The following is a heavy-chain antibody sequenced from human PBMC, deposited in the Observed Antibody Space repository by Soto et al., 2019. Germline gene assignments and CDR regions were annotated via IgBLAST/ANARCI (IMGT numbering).Heavy chain of an antibody. Sequence: SQTLSLTCAISGDSVSSNSAAWNWIRQSPSRGLEWLGRTYYRSKWYNDYAVTVKSRITINPDTSKNQFSLQLNSVTPEDTAVYYCAGLMTTDFTNWFDPWGQGTLVTVSS. CDR2: TYYRSKWYN. CDR1: GDSVSSNSAA. J-gene: IGHJ5*02. V-gene: IGHV6-1*01. D-gene: IGHD4-17*01. CDR3: AGLMTTDFTNWFDP.